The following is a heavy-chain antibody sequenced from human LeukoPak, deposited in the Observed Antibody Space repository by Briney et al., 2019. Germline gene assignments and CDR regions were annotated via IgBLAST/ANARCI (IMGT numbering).Heavy chain of an antibody. V-gene: IGHV1-18*01. CDR3: ARDLRDYYDSSGYYSDY. CDR2: ISAYNGNT. D-gene: IGHD3-22*01. Sequence: ASVKVSCKASGYTFTSYGIGWARQAPGQGLEWMGWISAYNGNTNYAQKLQGRVTMTTDTSTSTAYMELRSLRSDDTAVYYCARDLRDYYDSSGYYSDYWGQGTLVTVSS. CDR1: GYTFTSYG. J-gene: IGHJ4*02.